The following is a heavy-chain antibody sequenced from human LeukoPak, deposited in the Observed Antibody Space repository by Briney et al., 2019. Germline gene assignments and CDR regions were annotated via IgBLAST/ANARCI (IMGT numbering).Heavy chain of an antibody. D-gene: IGHD3-10*02. CDR2: ISSSGSTI. V-gene: IGHV3-48*03. CDR1: GFTFSSYE. CDR3: AELGITMIGGV. J-gene: IGHJ6*04. Sequence: GGSLRLSCAASGFTFSSYEMNWVRQAPAKGLEWVSYISSSGSTIYYADAVKGRFTISRDNAKNSLYLQMNSLRAEDTAVYYCAELGITMIGGVWGKGTTVTISS.